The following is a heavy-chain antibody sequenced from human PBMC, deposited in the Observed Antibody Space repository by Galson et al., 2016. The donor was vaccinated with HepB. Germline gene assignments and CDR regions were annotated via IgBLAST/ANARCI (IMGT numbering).Heavy chain of an antibody. Sequence: SLRLSCAVTGFTFTNYSMDWVRQAPGRGLEWVSSIRPMSSFVYYADSLKGRFTISRDNARNSLYLQMDSLRVEDTAVYYCARSTMSYTTQGYFDLWGRGVLVTVSS. CDR3: ARSTMSYTTQGYFDL. D-gene: IGHD3-22*01. CDR2: IRPMSSFV. CDR1: GFTFTNYS. J-gene: IGHJ2*01. V-gene: IGHV3-21*01.